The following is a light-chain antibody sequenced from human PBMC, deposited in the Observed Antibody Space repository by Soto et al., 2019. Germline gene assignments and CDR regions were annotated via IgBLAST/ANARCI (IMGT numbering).Light chain of an antibody. Sequence: EIVLTQSPATLSLSPGERATLSCRASQSVSSYLAWYQQKPGQVPRLLIYDASSRATGIPARFSGSGSGTEFTLTISSLEPEDFAVYYCQQRSNGPVTFGQGTRVEIK. CDR1: QSVSSY. J-gene: IGKJ1*01. V-gene: IGKV3-11*01. CDR3: QQRSNGPVT. CDR2: DAS.